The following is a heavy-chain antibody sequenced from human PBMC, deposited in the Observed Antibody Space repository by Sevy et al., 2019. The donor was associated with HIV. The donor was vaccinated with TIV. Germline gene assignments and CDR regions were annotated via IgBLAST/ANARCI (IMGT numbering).Heavy chain of an antibody. CDR2: ISLSHHTI. CDR1: GFPFSTYY. D-gene: IGHD6-19*01. J-gene: IGHJ4*02. CDR3: ARDPGYSSGWYGPHFDH. Sequence: GGSLRLSCAASGFPFSTYYMTWIRQAPGKGLEWLAYISLSHHTIYYADSVKGRFTISRDNAKNSLYLQMNNLRAEDTATYYCARDPGYSSGWYGPHFDHWGQGALVTVSS. V-gene: IGHV3-11*01.